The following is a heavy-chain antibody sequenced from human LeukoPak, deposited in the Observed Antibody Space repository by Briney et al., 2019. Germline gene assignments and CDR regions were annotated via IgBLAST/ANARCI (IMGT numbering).Heavy chain of an antibody. Sequence: SETLSLTCTVSGGSISSSGYYWSWIRQHPGKGLEWIGYIYYSGSTYYNPSLKSRVTISVDTSKNQFSLKLSSVTAADTAVYYCARDTPGPGYGMDVWGQGTTAPSP. CDR3: ARDTPGPGYGMDV. V-gene: IGHV4-31*03. CDR2: IYYSGST. CDR1: GGSISSSGYY. J-gene: IGHJ6*02.